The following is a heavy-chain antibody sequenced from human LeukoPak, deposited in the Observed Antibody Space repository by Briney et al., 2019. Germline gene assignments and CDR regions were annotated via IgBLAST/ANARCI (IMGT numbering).Heavy chain of an antibody. V-gene: IGHV4-59*04. CDR3: ARGYSSSWFYFDS. CDR1: GGSISSYY. D-gene: IGHD6-13*01. CDR2: IYHSGNN. Sequence: SETLSLTCTVSGGSISSYYWSWIRQPPGKGLEWIGSIYHSGNNYYNPSLKNRVTMSVDTSKNQFSLHLTSVTAADTAVYYCARGYSSSWFYFDSWGQGTLVTVSS. J-gene: IGHJ4*02.